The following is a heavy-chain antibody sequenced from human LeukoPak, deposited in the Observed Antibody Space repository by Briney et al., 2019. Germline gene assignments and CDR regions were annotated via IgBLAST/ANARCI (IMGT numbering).Heavy chain of an antibody. J-gene: IGHJ6*03. D-gene: IGHD5-12*01. CDR3: AKAGVVATNYYYYYYMDV. CDR2: ISGSGGST. Sequence: GGSLRLSCAASGFTFSSYAMSWVRQAPGKGLEWVSAISGSGGSTYYADSVKGRFTISRDNSKNTLYLQMNSLRAGDTAVYYCAKAGVVATNYYYYYYMDVWGKGTTVTVSS. CDR1: GFTFSSYA. V-gene: IGHV3-23*01.